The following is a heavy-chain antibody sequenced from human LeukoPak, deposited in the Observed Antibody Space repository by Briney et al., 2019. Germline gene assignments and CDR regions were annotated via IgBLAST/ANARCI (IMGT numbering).Heavy chain of an antibody. CDR1: GYSISSGYY. CDR3: AREEMGGIDY. V-gene: IGHV4-38-2*02. D-gene: IGHD5-24*01. CDR2: IYHSGSA. J-gene: IGHJ4*02. Sequence: SETLSLTCAVSGYSISSGYYWGWIRQPPGKGLEWIGSIYHSGSAYYNPSLKSRVTISLDTSKNQFSLKLSSVTAADTAVYYCAREEMGGIDYWGQGTVVTVSS.